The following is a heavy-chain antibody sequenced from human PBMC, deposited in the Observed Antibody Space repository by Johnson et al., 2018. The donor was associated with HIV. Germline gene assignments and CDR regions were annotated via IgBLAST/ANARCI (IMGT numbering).Heavy chain of an antibody. CDR3: ARAGKWSGDAFDI. D-gene: IGHD3-10*01. CDR1: GFTFSSYD. V-gene: IGHV3-13*01. CDR2: IDTAGDT. J-gene: IGHJ3*02. Sequence: VQLVESGGGLVQPGGSLRLSCAASGFTFSSYDMHWVRQTTGNGLEWVSVIDTAGDTYYAGSVKGRFTISRENAKKSLYLQMNSLRAGDTAVYYCARAGKWSGDAFDIWGQGTTVTVSS.